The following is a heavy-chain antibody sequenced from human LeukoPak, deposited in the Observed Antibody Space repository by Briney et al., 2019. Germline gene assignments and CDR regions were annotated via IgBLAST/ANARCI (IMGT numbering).Heavy chain of an antibody. V-gene: IGHV4-39*01. D-gene: IGHD5-18*01. CDR2: IYYSGST. CDR1: GGSISSSSYY. CDR3: ATPGYTYGLFDY. J-gene: IGHJ4*02. Sequence: PSETLSLTCTVSGGSISSSSYYWGWIRQPPGKGLEWIGGIYYSGSTDYNPSLKSRVTISVDTSKNQFSLKLSSVTAADTAVYYCATPGYTYGLFDYWGQGTLVTVSS.